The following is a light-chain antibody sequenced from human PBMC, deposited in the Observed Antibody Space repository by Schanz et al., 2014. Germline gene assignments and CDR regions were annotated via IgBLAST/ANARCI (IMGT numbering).Light chain of an antibody. J-gene: IGLJ3*02. V-gene: IGLV2-14*01. CDR3: SSYTSSSTPSWV. CDR1: SSDVGGYNF. Sequence: QSALTQPASVSGSPGQSITISCTGTSSDVGGYNFVSWYQQHPGKAPKLMIHDVSNRPSGVSNRFSGSKSGNTASLTISGLQAEDEADYYCSSYTSSSTPSWVFGGGTKLTVL. CDR2: DVS.